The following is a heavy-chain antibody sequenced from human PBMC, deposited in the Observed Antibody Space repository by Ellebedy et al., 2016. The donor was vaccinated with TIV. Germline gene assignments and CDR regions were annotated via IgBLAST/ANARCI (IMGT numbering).Heavy chain of an antibody. J-gene: IGHJ4*02. CDR3: ASSRYHYYVGNTIFAY. Sequence: PGGSLRLSCVASGFTFDSYAMHWVRQAPGKGLEWVAVISHDGSSQYYADAVKGRFTVSRDNSKNTLYLQMNSLRPEDTAVYYCASSRYHYYVGNTIFAYWGQGTLVTVSS. D-gene: IGHD3-10*02. V-gene: IGHV3-30-3*01. CDR1: GFTFDSYA. CDR2: ISHDGSSQ.